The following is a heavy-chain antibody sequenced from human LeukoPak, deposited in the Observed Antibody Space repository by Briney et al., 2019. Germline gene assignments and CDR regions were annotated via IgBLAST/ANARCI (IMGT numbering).Heavy chain of an antibody. D-gene: IGHD6-13*01. CDR2: ISYDGSNK. CDR1: RFTFSSYA. V-gene: IGHV3-30-3*01. Sequence: GGSLRLSCAASRFTFSSYAIHWVRQPPGKGLEWVALISYDGSNKYYGDSVKGRFTISRDNSKDTLYLQMNSLRAEDTAVYYCARADHPIAAAGTLSDYWGQGTLVTVSS. CDR3: ARADHPIAAAGTLSDY. J-gene: IGHJ4*02.